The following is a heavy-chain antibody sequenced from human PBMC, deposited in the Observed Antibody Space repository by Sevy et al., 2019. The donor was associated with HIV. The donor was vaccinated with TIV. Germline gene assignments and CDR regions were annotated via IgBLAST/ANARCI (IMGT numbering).Heavy chain of an antibody. Sequence: GGSLRLSCVASGFTFKTYNMNWVRQAPGKGLEWVSYITSSSSIIYYADSVRDRFTISRDNAKNSLYLQMNSLRPEDTAVYFCARDGLPAPAKFGYWGQGTQVTGSS. CDR2: ITSSSSII. J-gene: IGHJ4*02. V-gene: IGHV3-48*01. D-gene: IGHD6-13*01. CDR3: ARDGLPAPAKFGY. CDR1: GFTFKTYN.